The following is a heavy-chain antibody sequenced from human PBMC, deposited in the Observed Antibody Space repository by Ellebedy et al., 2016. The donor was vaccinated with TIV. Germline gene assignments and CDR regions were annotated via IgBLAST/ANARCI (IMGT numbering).Heavy chain of an antibody. J-gene: IGHJ4*02. V-gene: IGHV4-34*01. Sequence: MPSETLSLTCAVYGGSFSDYDWNWIRQPPGKGLEWIGEINRSGSSNYNPSLKSRVTMSVDTSRGQFSLRLNSVTAADTAVYYCARSGGWYTPYDYWGQGTLVTVSS. CDR3: ARSGGWYTPYDY. D-gene: IGHD6-19*01. CDR2: INRSGSS. CDR1: GGSFSDYD.